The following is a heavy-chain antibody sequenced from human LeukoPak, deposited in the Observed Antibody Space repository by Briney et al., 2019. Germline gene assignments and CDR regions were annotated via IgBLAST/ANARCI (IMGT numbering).Heavy chain of an antibody. Sequence: SETLSLTCTVSGGSISSSSYYWGWIRQPPGKGLEWIGSIYYSGSTYYNPSLKSRVTISVDTSKNHFSLRLSSVTAADTAVYYCASGNGYYYRYFDYWGQGTLVTVSS. CDR1: GGSISSSSYY. V-gene: IGHV4-39*07. CDR2: IYYSGST. CDR3: ASGNGYYYRYFDY. J-gene: IGHJ4*02. D-gene: IGHD3-22*01.